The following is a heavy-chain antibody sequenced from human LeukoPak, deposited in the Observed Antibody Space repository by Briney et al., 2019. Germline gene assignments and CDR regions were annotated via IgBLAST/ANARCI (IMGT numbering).Heavy chain of an antibody. D-gene: IGHD3-22*01. CDR3: ARGYDSSGYSILY. V-gene: IGHV1-69*13. J-gene: IGHJ4*02. CDR1: GGTFSSYA. Sequence: SVKVSCKASGGTFSSYAISWVRQAPGQGLEWMGGIIPIFGTANYAQKFQGRVTITADESTSTAYMELSSLRAEDTAVYDCARGYDSSGYSILYWGQGTLVTVSS. CDR2: IIPIFGTA.